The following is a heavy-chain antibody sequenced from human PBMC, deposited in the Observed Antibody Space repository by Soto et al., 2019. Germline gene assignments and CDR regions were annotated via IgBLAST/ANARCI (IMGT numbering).Heavy chain of an antibody. CDR1: GFTFSSNA. Sequence: QVQLVESGGGVVQPGRSLRLSCAASGFTFSSNAMHWVRQAPGKGLEWVAVMSYDGNNQYFADSVKGRFTISRDNFKNILYLKMNSLIPEDTAVYYCATALGELSHESFDYWGQGILITVSS. D-gene: IGHD3-16*02. V-gene: IGHV3-30*03. CDR2: MSYDGNNQ. CDR3: ATALGELSHESFDY. J-gene: IGHJ4*02.